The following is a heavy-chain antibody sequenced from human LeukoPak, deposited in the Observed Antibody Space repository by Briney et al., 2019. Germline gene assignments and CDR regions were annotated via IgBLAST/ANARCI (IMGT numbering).Heavy chain of an antibody. CDR3: ARETGGSYYFDY. CDR2: IWYDGSNK. D-gene: IGHD1-26*01. Sequence: GGSLRLSCAASGFTFSSYGMHRVRQAPGKGLEWVAVIWYDGSNKYYADSVKGRFTISRDNSKNTLYLQMNSLRAEDTAVYYCARETGGSYYFDYWGQGTLVTVSS. CDR1: GFTFSSYG. J-gene: IGHJ4*02. V-gene: IGHV3-33*01.